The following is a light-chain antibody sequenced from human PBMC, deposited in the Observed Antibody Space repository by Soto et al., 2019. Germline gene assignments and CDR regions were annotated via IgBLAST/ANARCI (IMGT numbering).Light chain of an antibody. V-gene: IGKV1-5*03. CDR1: QSITDS. Sequence: DIQMTQSPSTLSASVGDRVTITCRASQSITDSLAWYQQKPGKAPKLLIYKAATLERGVPSRFSGSGSGTEFPLAISSLQPDDFATYYCQQYQSYSWTFGQGNKVEVK. J-gene: IGKJ1*01. CDR3: QQYQSYSWT. CDR2: KAA.